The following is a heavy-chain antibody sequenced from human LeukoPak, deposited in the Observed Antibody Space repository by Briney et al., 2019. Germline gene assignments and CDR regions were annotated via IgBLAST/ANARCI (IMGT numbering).Heavy chain of an antibody. D-gene: IGHD2-15*01. CDR1: GYSISSGYY. CDR2: INHSGGT. Sequence: SETLSLTCTVSGYSISSGYYWGWIRQPPGKGLELIGSINHSGGTYYNPSLKSRVTISVDTSKNQFSLKLNSVNPEDTAVYYCARVGGGSDPYYAMDVWGQGTTVTVSS. V-gene: IGHV4-38-2*02. J-gene: IGHJ6*02. CDR3: ARVGGGSDPYYAMDV.